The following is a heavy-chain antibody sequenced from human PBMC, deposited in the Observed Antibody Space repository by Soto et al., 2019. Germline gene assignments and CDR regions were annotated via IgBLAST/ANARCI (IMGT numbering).Heavy chain of an antibody. CDR2: IWYDGSNK. J-gene: IGHJ4*02. V-gene: IGHV3-33*01. Sequence: GGSLRLSCAASGFPFSIYGMHLVRQSPGKGLEWVAVIWYDGSNKYYADSVKGRFTISRDNSKNTLYLQMNSLRAEDTAVYYCASEVGKDDYWGQGTLVTVSS. CDR3: ASEVGKDDY. CDR1: GFPFSIYG.